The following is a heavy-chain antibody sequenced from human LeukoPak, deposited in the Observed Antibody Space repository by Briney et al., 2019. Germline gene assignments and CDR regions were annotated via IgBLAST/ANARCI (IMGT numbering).Heavy chain of an antibody. J-gene: IGHJ4*02. CDR3: ARANFVGY. CDR1: GYSISSGYY. D-gene: IGHD4/OR15-4a*01. V-gene: IGHV4-38-2*01. CDR2: IYHSGST. Sequence: SETLSLTCAVSGYSISSGYYWGWIRQPPGKGLEWIGSIYHSGSTYYNPSLKSRVTISVDTSKNQFSLKLSSVTAADTAVYYCARANFVGYWGQGTLVTVSS.